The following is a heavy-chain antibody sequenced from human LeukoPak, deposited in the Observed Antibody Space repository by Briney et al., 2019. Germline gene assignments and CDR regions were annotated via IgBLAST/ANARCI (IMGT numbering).Heavy chain of an antibody. CDR1: GYTFTSYG. CDR2: IRAYNGNT. Sequence: ASVKVSRKASGYTFTSYGISWVRQAPGQGLEWMGWIRAYNGNTNHAQKLQGRVTITTDTSTSTAYMELRSLRSDGTAVYYCARVRITMVRGVIGWFDPWGQGTLVTVSS. V-gene: IGHV1-18*04. CDR3: ARVRITMVRGVIGWFDP. D-gene: IGHD3-10*01. J-gene: IGHJ5*02.